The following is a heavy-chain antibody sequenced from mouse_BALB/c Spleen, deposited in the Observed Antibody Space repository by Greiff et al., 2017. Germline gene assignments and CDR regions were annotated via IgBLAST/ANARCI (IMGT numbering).Heavy chain of an antibody. CDR2: IDPENGNT. CDR3: ARSGYYGSSYFDY. J-gene: IGHJ2*01. V-gene: IGHV14-1*02. Sequence: VQLQQSGAELVRPGALVKLSCKASGFNIKDYYMHWVKQRPEQGLAWIGWIDPENGNTIYDPKFQGKASITADTSSNTAYLQLSSLTSEDTAVYDCARSGYYGSSYFDYWGQGTTLTVSS. D-gene: IGHD1-1*01. CDR1: GFNIKDYY.